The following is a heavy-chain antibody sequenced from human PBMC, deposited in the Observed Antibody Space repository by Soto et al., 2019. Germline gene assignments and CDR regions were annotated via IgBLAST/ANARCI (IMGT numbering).Heavy chain of an antibody. CDR3: ASHPPPAGGGYYYGMDV. Sequence: GGSLRLSCAASGFTFSSYSMNWVRQAPGKGLEWVSSISSSSSYIYYADSVKGRFTISRDNAKNSLYLQMNSLRAEDTAVYYCASHPPPAGGGYYYGMDVWGQGTTVTVSS. J-gene: IGHJ6*02. CDR2: ISSSSSYI. D-gene: IGHD1-26*01. V-gene: IGHV3-21*01. CDR1: GFTFSSYS.